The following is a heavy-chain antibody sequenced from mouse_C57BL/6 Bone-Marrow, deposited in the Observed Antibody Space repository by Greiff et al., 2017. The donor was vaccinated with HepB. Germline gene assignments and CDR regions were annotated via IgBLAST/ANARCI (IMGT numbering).Heavy chain of an antibody. J-gene: IGHJ1*03. CDR1: GYAFSSSW. Sequence: VQLQQSGPELVKPGASVKISCKASGYAFSSSWMNWVKLRPGKGLEWIGRIYPGDGDTNYNGKFKGKATLTADKSSSTAYMQLSSLTSEDSAVYFCARSGVITTVVADFDVWGTGTTVTVSS. D-gene: IGHD1-1*01. V-gene: IGHV1-82*01. CDR3: ARSGVITTVVADFDV. CDR2: IYPGDGDT.